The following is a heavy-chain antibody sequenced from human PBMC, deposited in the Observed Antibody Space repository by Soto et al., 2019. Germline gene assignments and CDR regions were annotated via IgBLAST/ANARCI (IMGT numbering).Heavy chain of an antibody. V-gene: IGHV3-72*01. J-gene: IGHJ3*02. CDR3: ARGFHSFDI. Sequence: EVQLVESGGGLVQPGGSLRLSCAVSGFTFSDHYMDWVRQAPGKGLEWVGRSTNKRNSYATQYAESVRGRFTISRDESKSSLYLQMNSLKTEDTALYYCARGFHSFDIWGQGTMVTVSS. CDR1: GFTFSDHY. CDR2: STNKRNSYAT.